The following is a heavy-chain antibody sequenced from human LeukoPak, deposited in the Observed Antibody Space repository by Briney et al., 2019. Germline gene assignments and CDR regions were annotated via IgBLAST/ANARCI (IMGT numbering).Heavy chain of an antibody. CDR2: ISYDGSNK. V-gene: IGHV3-30*04. J-gene: IGHJ4*02. D-gene: IGHD3-22*01. Sequence: GGSLRLSCAASGFTFSSYAMHWVRQAPGKGLEWVAVISYDGSNKYYADSVKGRFTISRDNSKNTLYLQMNSLRAEDTALYYCARKLDTMIAVVVTYYFDYWGQGTLVTVSS. CDR3: ARKLDTMIAVVVTYYFDY. CDR1: GFTFSSYA.